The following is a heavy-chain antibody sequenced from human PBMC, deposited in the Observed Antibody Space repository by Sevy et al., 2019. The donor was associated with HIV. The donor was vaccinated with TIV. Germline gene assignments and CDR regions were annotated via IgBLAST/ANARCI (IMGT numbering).Heavy chain of an antibody. CDR2: ISAYNGTT. D-gene: IGHD2-15*01. Sequence: ASVKVSCKASGYTFTSYGISWVRQAPGQGLEWMGWISAYNGTTNYAQKLQGRVTMTTDTSTSTAYMELRSLRSDDTAVYYCAREGRYIVVVVAATPLDYWGQGTLVTVSS. J-gene: IGHJ4*02. CDR3: AREGRYIVVVVAATPLDY. CDR1: GYTFTSYG. V-gene: IGHV1-18*01.